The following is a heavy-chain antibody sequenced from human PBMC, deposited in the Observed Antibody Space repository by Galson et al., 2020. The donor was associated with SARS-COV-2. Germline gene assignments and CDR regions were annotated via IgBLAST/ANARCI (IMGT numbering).Heavy chain of an antibody. CDR2: IYYSGST. D-gene: IGHD3-10*01. Sequence: SETLSLTCTVSGGSISSSSYYWGWIRQPPGKGLEWIGSIYYSGSTYYNPSLKSRVTISVDTSKNQFSLKLSSVTAADTAVYYCARRKGLLWFGESNEGNWFDPRGQGTLVTVSS. V-gene: IGHV4-39*01. CDR3: ARRKGLLWFGESNEGNWFDP. CDR1: GGSISSSSYY. J-gene: IGHJ5*02.